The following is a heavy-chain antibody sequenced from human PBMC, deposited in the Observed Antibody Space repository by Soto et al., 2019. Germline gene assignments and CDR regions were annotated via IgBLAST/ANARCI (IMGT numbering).Heavy chain of an antibody. Sequence: PSETLSLTCTVSGGSISGYYWSFIWQPPGKGLEWVGYIYYSGSTNYNPSLKSRVTISVDTSKNQFSLKLSSVTAADTAVYYCARAKDTSSWPFDYWGQGTLVTVSS. D-gene: IGHD6-13*01. CDR3: ARAKDTSSWPFDY. CDR1: GGSISGYY. CDR2: IYYSGST. V-gene: IGHV4-59*01. J-gene: IGHJ4*02.